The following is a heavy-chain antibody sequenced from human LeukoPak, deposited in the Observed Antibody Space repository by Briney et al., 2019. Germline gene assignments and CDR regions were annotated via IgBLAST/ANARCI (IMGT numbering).Heavy chain of an antibody. V-gene: IGHV1-24*01. CDR3: TTVRAVQEQLGNFDY. J-gene: IGHJ4*02. CDR2: IDPEDSKT. Sequence: DSVKVTCNVSGYTLTKLSMHWVRQAPGKGLEWMGCIDPEDSKTINPQKFRGRVTMAETTSTDTAYMEMSSLTAEDTAVYYCTTVRAVQEQLGNFDYWGQGTLVTVSS. D-gene: IGHD6-6*01. CDR1: GYTLTKLS.